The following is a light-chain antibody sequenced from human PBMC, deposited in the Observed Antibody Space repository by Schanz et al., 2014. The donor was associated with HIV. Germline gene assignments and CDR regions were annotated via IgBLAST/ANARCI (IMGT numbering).Light chain of an antibody. CDR1: QNINIY. CDR2: DAS. V-gene: IGKV3-11*01. J-gene: IGKJ1*01. CDR3: QQYDAYPWT. Sequence: EIVLTQSPATLSLSPGEGATLSCRSSQNINIYLAWYQQKPGQAPRLLMFDASKRAAGIPARFSGSGSGTDFTLTISSLQPDDFATYYCQQYDAYPWTFGQGTKVEIK.